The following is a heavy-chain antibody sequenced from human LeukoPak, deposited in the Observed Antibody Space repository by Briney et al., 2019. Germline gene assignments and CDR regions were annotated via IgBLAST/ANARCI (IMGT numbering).Heavy chain of an antibody. Sequence: SETLSLTCTVSGGSISSGGYSWSWIRQHPGKGLEWIGYIYYSGSTYYNPSLKSRVTISVDTSKNQFSLKLSSVTAADTAVYYCAREGGYYDSSGIDYWGQGTLVTVSS. J-gene: IGHJ4*02. CDR1: GGSISSGGYS. CDR3: AREGGYYDSSGIDY. D-gene: IGHD3-22*01. CDR2: IYYSGST. V-gene: IGHV4-31*03.